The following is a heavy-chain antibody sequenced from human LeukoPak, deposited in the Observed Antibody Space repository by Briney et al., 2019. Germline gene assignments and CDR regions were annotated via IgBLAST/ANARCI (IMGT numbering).Heavy chain of an antibody. CDR3: AKDLVPAAPPLYMDV. CDR1: GFTFSSYG. Sequence: GGSLRLSCAASGFTFSSYGMHWVRQAPGKGLEWVAFIRYDGSNKYYADSVKGRFTISRDNSKNTLYLQMNSLRAEDTAVYYCAKDLVPAAPPLYMDVWGKGTTVTVSS. CDR2: IRYDGSNK. D-gene: IGHD2-2*01. V-gene: IGHV3-30*02. J-gene: IGHJ6*03.